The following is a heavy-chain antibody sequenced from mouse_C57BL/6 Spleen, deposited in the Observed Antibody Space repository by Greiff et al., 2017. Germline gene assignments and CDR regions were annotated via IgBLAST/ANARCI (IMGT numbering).Heavy chain of an antibody. CDR3: TSFITTWCYAMDY. CDR1: GFTFSNYW. CDR2: IRLKSDNYAT. D-gene: IGHD1-1*01. Sequence: EVKLLESGGGLVQPGGSMKLSCVASGFTFSNYWMNWVRQSPEKGLEWVAQIRLKSDNYATHYAESVKGRFTISRDDSKSSVYLQMNNLRAEDTGIYYCTSFITTWCYAMDYWGQGTSVTVSS. J-gene: IGHJ4*01. V-gene: IGHV6-3*01.